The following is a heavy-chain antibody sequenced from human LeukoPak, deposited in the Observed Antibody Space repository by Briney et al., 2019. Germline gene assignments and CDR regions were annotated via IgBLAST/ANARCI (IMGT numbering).Heavy chain of an antibody. CDR1: GYSISSGYY. Sequence: SETLSLTCTVSGYSISSGYYWDWIRQPPGKGLEWIGSIYHSGSTYYNPSLKSRVTISVDTSKNQFSLKLSSVTAADTAVYYCARDKALGTSSPFDYWGQGTLVTVSS. J-gene: IGHJ4*02. V-gene: IGHV4-38-2*02. CDR3: ARDKALGTSSPFDY. CDR2: IYHSGST.